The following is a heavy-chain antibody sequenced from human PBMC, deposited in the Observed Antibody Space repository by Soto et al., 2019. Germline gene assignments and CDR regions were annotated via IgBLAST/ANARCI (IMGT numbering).Heavy chain of an antibody. CDR3: ARDHRGNNRRLDY. Sequence: QVQLQESGPGLVKPSQTLSLTCTVSGGSISSGGYYWSWIRQHPGKGLEWIGYIYYSGSTYYNPSLKSRVTLAVDTSKNQFSLKLSSVTAADTAVYYCARDHRGNNRRLDYWGQGTLVTVSS. D-gene: IGHD1-1*01. V-gene: IGHV4-31*03. J-gene: IGHJ4*02. CDR2: IYYSGST. CDR1: GGSISSGGYY.